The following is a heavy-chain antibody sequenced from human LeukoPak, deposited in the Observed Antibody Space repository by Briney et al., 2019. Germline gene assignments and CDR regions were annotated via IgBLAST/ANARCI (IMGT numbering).Heavy chain of an antibody. D-gene: IGHD4-11*01. V-gene: IGHV1-69*13. CDR1: GGTFSSYA. J-gene: IGHJ6*02. CDR2: IIPIFGTA. CDR3: ARSTAYYYGMDV. Sequence: GASVKVSCKASGGTFSSYAISWVRQAPGQGLEWMGGIIPIFGTANYAQKLQGRVTITADESTSTAYMELSSLRSEDTAVYYCARSTAYYYGMDVWGQGTTVTVSS.